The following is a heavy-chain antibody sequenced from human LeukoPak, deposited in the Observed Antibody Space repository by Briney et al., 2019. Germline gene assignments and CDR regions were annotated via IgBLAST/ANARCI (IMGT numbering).Heavy chain of an antibody. D-gene: IGHD3-3*01. CDR1: GGSISSGSYY. J-gene: IGHJ3*02. V-gene: IGHV4-61*02. Sequence: SQTLSLTCTVSGGSISSGSYYWSWIRQPAGKGLEWIGRIYTSGSTNYNPSLKSRVTISVDTSKNQFSLKLSSVTAADTAVSYCAGTYDFWSGYCAFDIWGQGTMVTVSS. CDR3: AGTYDFWSGYCAFDI. CDR2: IYTSGST.